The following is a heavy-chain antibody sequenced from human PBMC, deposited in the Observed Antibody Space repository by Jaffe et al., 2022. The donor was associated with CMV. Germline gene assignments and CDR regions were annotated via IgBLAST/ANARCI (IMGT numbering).Heavy chain of an antibody. V-gene: IGHV3-15*01. CDR2: IKSKTDGGTT. CDR1: GFTFSNAW. J-gene: IGHJ6*03. Sequence: EVQLVESGGGLVKPGGSLRLSCAASGFTFSNAWMSWVRQAPGKGLEWVGRIKSKTDGGTTDYAAPVKGRFTISRDDSKNTLYLQMNSLKTEDTAVYYCTTDHYYYGSGSYSTDYYYYYMDVWGKGTTVTVSS. CDR3: TTDHYYYGSGSYSTDYYYYYMDV. D-gene: IGHD3-10*01.